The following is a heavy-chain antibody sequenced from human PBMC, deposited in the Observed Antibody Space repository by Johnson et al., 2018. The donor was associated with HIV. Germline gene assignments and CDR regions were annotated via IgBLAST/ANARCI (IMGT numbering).Heavy chain of an antibody. V-gene: IGHV3-48*03. D-gene: IGHD1-26*01. CDR1: GFTFDDHD. CDR2: ISSSGSTI. J-gene: IGHJ3*01. CDR3: ARDRVGATAFDV. Sequence: VQLVESGGGVVRPGGSLRLSCAASGFTFDDHDMSWVRQAPGKGLEWVSYISSSGSTIYYADSVNGRFTISRDNAKNSLYLQMNSLRAEDTAVYYCARDRVGATAFDVWGQGTLVTVSS.